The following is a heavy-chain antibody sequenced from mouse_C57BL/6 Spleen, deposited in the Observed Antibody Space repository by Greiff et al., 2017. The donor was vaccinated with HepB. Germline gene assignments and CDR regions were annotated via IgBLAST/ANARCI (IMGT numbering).Heavy chain of an antibody. CDR1: GFTFSDYG. V-gene: IGHV5-17*01. J-gene: IGHJ4*01. Sequence: EVKVEESGGGLVKPGGSLKLSCAASGFTFSDYGMHWVRQAPEKGLEWVAYISSGSSTIYYADTVKGRFTISRDNAKNTLFLQMTSLRSEDTAMYYCARPGDYGSSSLYYAMDYWGQGTSVTVSS. CDR3: ARPGDYGSSSLYYAMDY. CDR2: ISSGSSTI. D-gene: IGHD1-1*01.